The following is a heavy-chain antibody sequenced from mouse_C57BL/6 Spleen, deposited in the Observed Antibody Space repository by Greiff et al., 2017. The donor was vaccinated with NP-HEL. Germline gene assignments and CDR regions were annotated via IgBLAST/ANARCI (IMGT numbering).Heavy chain of an antibody. D-gene: IGHD2-5*01. CDR3: TPYSNYAMDY. CDR1: GFNIKDDY. V-gene: IGHV14-4*01. Sequence: VHVKQSGAELVRPGASVKLSCTASGFNIKDDYMHWVKQRPEQGLEWIGWIDPENGNTEYASKFQGKATITADTSSNTAYLQLSSLTSEDTAVYYCTPYSNYAMDYWGQGTSVTVSS. J-gene: IGHJ4*01. CDR2: IDPENGNT.